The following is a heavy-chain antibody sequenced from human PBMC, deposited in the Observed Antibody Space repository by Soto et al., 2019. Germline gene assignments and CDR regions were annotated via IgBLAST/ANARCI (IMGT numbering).Heavy chain of an antibody. D-gene: IGHD1-7*01. CDR1: GFSLSTSGMC. CDR3: ARLHRYNWNYEGQDYYYGMDV. Sequence: SGPTLVNPTQTLTLTCTFSGFSLSTSGMCVSWIRQPPGKALEWLALIDWDDDKYYSTSLKTRLTISKDTSKNQVVLTMTNMDPVDTATYYCARLHRYNWNYEGQDYYYGMDVWGQGTTVTVSS. V-gene: IGHV2-70*01. J-gene: IGHJ6*02. CDR2: IDWDDDK.